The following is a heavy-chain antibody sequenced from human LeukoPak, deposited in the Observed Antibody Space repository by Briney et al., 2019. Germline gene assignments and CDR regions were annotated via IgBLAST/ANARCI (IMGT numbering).Heavy chain of an antibody. CDR3: ARASMARFDY. CDR1: GYTFTSYY. J-gene: IGHJ4*02. Sequence: GASVKVSCKASGYTFTSYYMHWVRHAPGQGLEWMGIINPSGGSTSYAQKFQGRVTVTRDTSTSTVYMELSSLRSEDTAVYYCARASMARFDYWSQGTLVTVSS. D-gene: IGHD2/OR15-2a*01. V-gene: IGHV1-46*01. CDR2: INPSGGST.